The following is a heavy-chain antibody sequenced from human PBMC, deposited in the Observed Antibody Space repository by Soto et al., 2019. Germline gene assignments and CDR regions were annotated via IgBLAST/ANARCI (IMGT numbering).Heavy chain of an antibody. CDR2: MYHRGGT. D-gene: IGHD1-1*01. J-gene: IGHJ4*02. CDR1: GYSISSGHY. V-gene: IGHV4-38-2*01. CDR3: ARVNTHDWNEGAYDY. Sequence: SETLSLTCAVSGYSISSGHYWAWIRQPPGKGLEWIGSMYHRGGTYYSPSLKSRITMSVDTSKNQFSLNLSFVTAADTAVYYCARVNTHDWNEGAYDYWGQGILVTVSS.